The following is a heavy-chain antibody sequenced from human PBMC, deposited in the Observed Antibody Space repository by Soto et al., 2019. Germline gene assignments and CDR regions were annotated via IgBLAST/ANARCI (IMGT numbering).Heavy chain of an antibody. V-gene: IGHV4-31*03. D-gene: IGHD4-17*01. Sequence: PSETLSLTCTVSGGSISSGGYYWSWIRQHPGKGLEWFGYIYYSGSTYYNPSLKSRVTISVDTSKNQFSLKLSSVTAADTAVYYCARVEFRGLDYGDYVFAYYFDYWGQGTLVTVSS. J-gene: IGHJ4*02. CDR3: ARVEFRGLDYGDYVFAYYFDY. CDR2: IYYSGST. CDR1: GGSISSGGYY.